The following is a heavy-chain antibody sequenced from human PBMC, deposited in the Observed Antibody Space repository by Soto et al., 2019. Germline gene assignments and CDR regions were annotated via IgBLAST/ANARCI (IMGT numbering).Heavy chain of an antibody. Sequence: PSETLSLTCTVSGGYISSYYGSWIRQPPGKGLEWIGYIYYSGSTNYNPSLKSRVTISVDTSKNQFSLKLSSVTAADTAVYYCARHVPYCSDTSHCAYGMDVWGQGTTVTVSS. CDR2: IYYSGST. CDR3: ARHVPYCSDTSHCAYGMDV. J-gene: IGHJ6*02. CDR1: GGYISSYY. D-gene: IGHD2-2*01. V-gene: IGHV4-59*08.